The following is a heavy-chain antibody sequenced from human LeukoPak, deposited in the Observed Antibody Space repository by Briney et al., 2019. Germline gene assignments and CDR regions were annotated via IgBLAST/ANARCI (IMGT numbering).Heavy chain of an antibody. Sequence: EGSLRLSCAASGFTFSSYGMHWVRQAPGKGLEWVAVIWYDGSNKYYADSVKGRFTISRDNSKNTLYLQMNSLGAEDTAVYYCAKDQRWELLTAFDYWGQGTLVTVSS. V-gene: IGHV3-33*06. CDR1: GFTFSSYG. CDR2: IWYDGSNK. CDR3: AKDQRWELLTAFDY. J-gene: IGHJ4*02. D-gene: IGHD1-26*01.